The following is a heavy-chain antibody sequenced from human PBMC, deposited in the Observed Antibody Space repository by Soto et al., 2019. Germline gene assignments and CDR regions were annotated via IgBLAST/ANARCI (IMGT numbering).Heavy chain of an antibody. CDR2: INHRGST. Sequence: TLSLTCAVYGGSFSGYYWSWIRQPPGKGLEWIGEINHRGSTNYNPSLESRVTISVDTSKNQFSLKLSSVTAADTAVYYCASHTEVVVAATPYWFDPWGQGTLVTVSS. CDR1: GGSFSGYY. J-gene: IGHJ5*02. CDR3: ASHTEVVVAATPYWFDP. D-gene: IGHD2-15*01. V-gene: IGHV4-34*01.